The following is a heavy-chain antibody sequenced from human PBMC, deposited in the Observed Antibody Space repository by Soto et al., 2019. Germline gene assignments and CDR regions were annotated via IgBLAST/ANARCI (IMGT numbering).Heavy chain of an antibody. CDR2: ARNKAHNYII. D-gene: IGHD3-22*01. J-gene: IGHJ3*01. V-gene: IGHV3-72*01. CDR1: GGSIRTSSYY. Sequence: LSLTCAVSGGSIRTSSYYCGGIRQAPVKGLEWIARARNKAHNYIIAYAASVKGRFTISGADSANALMVHINSLSNEDPDVYYCIRGHYGDSTGYFDQDNFDEWGQGTMVTVSS. CDR3: IRGHYGDSTGYFDQDNFDE.